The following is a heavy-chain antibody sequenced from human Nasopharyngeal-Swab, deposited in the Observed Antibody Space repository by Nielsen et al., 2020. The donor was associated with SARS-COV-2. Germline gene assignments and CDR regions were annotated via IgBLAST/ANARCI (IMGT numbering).Heavy chain of an antibody. D-gene: IGHD6-25*01. CDR1: GFTFGNFA. Sequence: GESLKISCTTSGFTFGNFAMSWVRQAPGKGLEWVGFIRGKGSGGTTEYAASVKGRFTISRDDSKGIAYLQMNSLKTDDTAVYHCTRGSAYSSGRGLDCWGQGTLVTVSS. V-gene: IGHV3-49*04. J-gene: IGHJ4*02. CDR2: IRGKGSGGTT. CDR3: TRGSAYSSGRGLDC.